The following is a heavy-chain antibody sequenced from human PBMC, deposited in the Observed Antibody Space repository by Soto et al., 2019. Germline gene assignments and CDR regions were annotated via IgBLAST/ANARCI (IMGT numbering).Heavy chain of an antibody. V-gene: IGHV1-58*01. Sequence: SVKVSCKASGFTFTSSAVQWVRQARGQRLEWIGWIVVGSGNTNYAQKFQERVTITRDMSTSTAYMELSSLRSEDTAVYYCAADGRKGPDYYYGMDVWGQGTTVTVSS. CDR3: AADGRKGPDYYYGMDV. CDR1: GFTFTSSA. CDR2: IVVGSGNT. J-gene: IGHJ6*02. D-gene: IGHD1-26*01.